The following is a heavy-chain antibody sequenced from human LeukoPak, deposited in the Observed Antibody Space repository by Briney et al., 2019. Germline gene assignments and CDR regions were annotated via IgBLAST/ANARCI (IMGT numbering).Heavy chain of an antibody. CDR3: ARERLDFWSGYSDY. Sequence: SETLSLTCTVSGVSISSYYWSWIRQPPGKRLEWIGYIYYSGNTNDNPSLKSRVTISVDTSKNQFSLKLSSVTAADTAVYYCARERLDFWSGYSDYWGQGTLVTVSS. CDR1: GVSISSYY. CDR2: IYYSGNT. V-gene: IGHV4-59*12. J-gene: IGHJ4*02. D-gene: IGHD3-3*01.